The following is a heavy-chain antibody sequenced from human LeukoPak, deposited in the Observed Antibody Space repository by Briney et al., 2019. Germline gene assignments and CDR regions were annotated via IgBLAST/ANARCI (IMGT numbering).Heavy chain of an antibody. V-gene: IGHV3-23*01. Sequence: GGSLRLSCAASGFTFSNFAMSWVRQAPGKGLEWVSVITPSDGSTYYSDSVRGRFTISRDNSKNTMYLQMNSLRAEDTAVYYCAKAPTMTMVTTVSYYGMDVWGQGTTVIVSS. CDR3: AKAPTMTMVTTVSYYGMDV. CDR1: GFTFSNFA. J-gene: IGHJ6*02. D-gene: IGHD4-17*01. CDR2: ITPSDGST.